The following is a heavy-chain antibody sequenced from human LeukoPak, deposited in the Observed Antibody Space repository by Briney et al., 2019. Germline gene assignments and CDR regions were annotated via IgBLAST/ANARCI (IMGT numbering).Heavy chain of an antibody. V-gene: IGHV1-46*01. CDR1: GDTFTTYY. CDR3: ARDCGGRPGTKVNYFDY. Sequence: GASVKLSCQASGDTFTTYYMHWVRQAPGQGLEWMGIINLSGATTSYAQKFQGRVTMSRDTSTSTVYMELSSLRSEDTAVYYCARDCGGRPGTKVNYFDYWGRGTLVTVSS. D-gene: IGHD2-21*01. J-gene: IGHJ4*02. CDR2: INLSGATT.